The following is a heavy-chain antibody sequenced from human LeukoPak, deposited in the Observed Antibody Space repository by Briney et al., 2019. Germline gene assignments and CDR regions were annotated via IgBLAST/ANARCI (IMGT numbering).Heavy chain of an antibody. CDR3: VAGVALDY. CDR1: GLNFSVDY. D-gene: IGHD3-3*01. Sequence: GGTLTLSCAASGLNFSVDYMTWIRQPPGNGLEAQGIGREWLSQIIKTGTTIYYADSVKGRFTISRDNAKNSLYLHTNSLTADDTAVYYCVAGVALDYWGQGALVTVSS. J-gene: IGHJ4*02. V-gene: IGHV3-11*01. CDR2: IIKTGTTI.